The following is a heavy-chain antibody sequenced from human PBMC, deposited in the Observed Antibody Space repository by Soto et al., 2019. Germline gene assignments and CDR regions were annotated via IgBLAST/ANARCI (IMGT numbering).Heavy chain of an antibody. CDR2: ISPYDGST. D-gene: IGHD2-2*01. CDR3: ARVPRYTSDIVEVPAVMFEDWFVP. J-gene: IGHJ5*02. Sequence: ASVKVSCKASGFTFTNYFFHWVRQAPRQGLEWMGIISPYDGSTKYVQSLQGRVTMTRDTSTSTAYMELSGLRSEDTAVYYCARVPRYTSDIVEVPAVMFEDWFVPWGQGTLVTVSS. CDR1: GFTFTNYF. V-gene: IGHV1-46*01.